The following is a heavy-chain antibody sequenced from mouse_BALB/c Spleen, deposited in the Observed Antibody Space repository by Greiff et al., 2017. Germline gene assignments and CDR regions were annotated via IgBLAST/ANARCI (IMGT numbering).Heavy chain of an antibody. V-gene: IGHV7-3*02. CDR1: GFTFTDYY. CDR3: ARDSLFAY. J-gene: IGHJ3*01. CDR2: IRNKANGYTT. Sequence: DVKLVESGGGLVQPGGSLRLSCATSGFTFTDYYMSWVRQPPGKALEWLGFIRNKANGYTTEYSASVKGRFTISRDNSQSILYLQMNTLRAEDSATYYCARDSLFAYWGQGTLVTVSA.